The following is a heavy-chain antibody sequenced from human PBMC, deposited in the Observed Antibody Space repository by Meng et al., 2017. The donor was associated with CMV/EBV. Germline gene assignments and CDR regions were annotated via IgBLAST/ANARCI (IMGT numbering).Heavy chain of an antibody. J-gene: IGHJ4*02. D-gene: IGHD2-15*01. Sequence: ASVKVSCKASGYTFTGYYMHWVRQAPGQGLEWMGWINPNSGGTNYAQKLQGRVTMTRDTSISTAYMELSRLRSDDTAVYYCAREGYCSGGSCYSWEVDYWGQGTLVTVSS. CDR2: INPNSGGT. CDR3: AREGYCSGGSCYSWEVDY. V-gene: IGHV1-2*02. CDR1: GYTFTGYY.